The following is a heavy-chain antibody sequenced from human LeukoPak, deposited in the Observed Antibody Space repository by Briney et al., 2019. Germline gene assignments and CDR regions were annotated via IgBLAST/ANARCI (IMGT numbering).Heavy chain of an antibody. CDR1: GGSISSYY. CDR2: IYYSGST. V-gene: IGHV4-59*01. J-gene: IGHJ4*02. Sequence: SETLSLTCTVSGGSISSYYWSWIRQPPGKGLEWIAYIYYSGSTNYNPSLKSRVTISVDTSKNQFPLKLNSVTAADTAVYYCARDRGPHNYFDFWGQGTLVTVSS. D-gene: IGHD2-15*01. CDR3: ARDRGPHNYFDF.